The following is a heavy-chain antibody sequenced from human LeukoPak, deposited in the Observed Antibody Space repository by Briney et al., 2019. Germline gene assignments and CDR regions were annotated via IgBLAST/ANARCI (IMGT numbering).Heavy chain of an antibody. D-gene: IGHD2-2*01. CDR1: GFTFSSYS. J-gene: IGHJ5*02. CDR2: ISSSSSYI. CDR3: ARDGREDGGEIIVVVPAARWFDP. Sequence: GGSLRLSCAASGFTFSSYSMNWVRQAPGKGLEWVSSISSSSSYIYYADSVKGRFTISRDNAKNSLYLQMNSLRAEDTAVYYCARDGREDGGEIIVVVPAARWFDPWGQGTLVTVSS. V-gene: IGHV3-21*01.